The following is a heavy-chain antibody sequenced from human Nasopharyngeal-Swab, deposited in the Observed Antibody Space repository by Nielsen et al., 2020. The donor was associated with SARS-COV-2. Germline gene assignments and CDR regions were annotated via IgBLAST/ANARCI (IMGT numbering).Heavy chain of an antibody. CDR1: GFTFSSYG. Sequence: GASLKISCAASGFTFSSYGMHWVRQAPGKGLEWVAVIWYDGSNKYYADSVKGRFTISRDNSKNTLYLQMNSLRAEDTAVYYCARVSNWNYGDYWGQGTLVTVSS. CDR2: IWYDGSNK. J-gene: IGHJ4*02. V-gene: IGHV3-33*01. D-gene: IGHD1-7*01. CDR3: ARVSNWNYGDY.